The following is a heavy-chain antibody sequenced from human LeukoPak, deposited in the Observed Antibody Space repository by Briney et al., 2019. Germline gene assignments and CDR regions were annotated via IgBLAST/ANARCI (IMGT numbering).Heavy chain of an antibody. D-gene: IGHD6-13*01. CDR2: INHSGST. V-gene: IGHV4-34*01. Sequence: SETLSLTCVVCLGSLSGYYWSWVREPPGKGLEWMGEINHSGSTNYNPSLKSRATISCNTSKNQFSLKLSSVTAADTAVYYCARSLPGSPGYSSSYIDYWGQGTLVTVSS. J-gene: IGHJ4*02. CDR3: ARSLPGSPGYSSSYIDY. CDR1: LGSLSGYY.